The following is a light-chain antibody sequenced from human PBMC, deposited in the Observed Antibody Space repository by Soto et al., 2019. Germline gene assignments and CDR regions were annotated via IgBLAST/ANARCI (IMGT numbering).Light chain of an antibody. CDR2: GNN. Sequence: QPVLTQPPSVSGAPGQRVTISCTGSSSNFGAGYAVQWYQQVPGRAPKLLIYGNNNRPSGVPDRFSGSMSGTSASLAITGLQAEDEADYYCHSYDSSLSGYVFGTGTKVTVL. V-gene: IGLV1-40*01. J-gene: IGLJ1*01. CDR3: HSYDSSLSGYV. CDR1: SSNFGAGYA.